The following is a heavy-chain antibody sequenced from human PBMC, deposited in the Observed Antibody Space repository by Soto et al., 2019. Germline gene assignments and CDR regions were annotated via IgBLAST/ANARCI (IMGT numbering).Heavy chain of an antibody. J-gene: IGHJ4*01. CDR1: GFTFSSYG. Sequence: PGGSLRLSCAASGFTFSSYGMHWVRQAPGKGLEWVAVISYDGRNKYYADFVKGRFTISRDNSKNTLYLQMDSLRAEDTAVYYCAKGSGSDFWSGYYFWGHGTLVTVSS. V-gene: IGHV3-30*18. D-gene: IGHD3-3*01. CDR3: AKGSGSDFWSGYYF. CDR2: ISYDGRNK.